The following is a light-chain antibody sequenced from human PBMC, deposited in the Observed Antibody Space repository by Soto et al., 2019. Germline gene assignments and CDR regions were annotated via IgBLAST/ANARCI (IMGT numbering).Light chain of an antibody. V-gene: IGKV3-11*01. CDR1: QSVSSY. Sequence: EIVLTQSPGTLSLSPGARAPLSCRASQSVSSYLAWYQQKPGQAPRLLIYDASNRATGIPARFSGSGSETDFTLTINRLEPEDFALYYCQHYHSGHRIAFGQGTRLEIK. J-gene: IGKJ5*01. CDR3: QHYHSGHRIA. CDR2: DAS.